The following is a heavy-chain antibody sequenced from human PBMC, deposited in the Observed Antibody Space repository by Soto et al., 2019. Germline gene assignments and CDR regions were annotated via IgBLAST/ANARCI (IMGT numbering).Heavy chain of an antibody. CDR3: ARTISNFRYYYYDMDV. V-gene: IGHV5-51*01. CDR2: IYPGDSDT. CDR1: GYTFTDYW. J-gene: IGHJ6*02. Sequence: GDSLKISCKGSGYTFTDYWIGWVRQLPGKGLEWMGIIYPGDSDTRYSPSFQGHVTITVDKSTSTAYLQWNTLKASDTAMYYCARTISNFRYYYYDMDVWGQGTTVTVYS. D-gene: IGHD1-20*01.